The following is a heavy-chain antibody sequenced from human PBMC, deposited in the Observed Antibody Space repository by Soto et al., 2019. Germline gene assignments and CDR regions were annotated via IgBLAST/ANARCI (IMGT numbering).Heavy chain of an antibody. CDR2: ISSSSSYI. D-gene: IGHD2-15*01. J-gene: IGHJ3*02. Sequence: GGSLRLSCAASGFTFSSYIMNWVRQAPGKGLEWDSSISSSSSYIYYADSVKGRFTISRDNAKNSLYLQMNSLRAEDTAVYYCARDGRGCSGGSCYGAFDIWGQGTMVTVSS. V-gene: IGHV3-21*01. CDR3: ARDGRGCSGGSCYGAFDI. CDR1: GFTFSSYI.